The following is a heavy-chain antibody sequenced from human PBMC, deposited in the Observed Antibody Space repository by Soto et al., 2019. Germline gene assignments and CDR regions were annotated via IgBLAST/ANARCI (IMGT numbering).Heavy chain of an antibody. CDR3: ARDPHYDILTGYYYFDY. Sequence: SETLSLTCTVSGYSISSGYYWGWIRQPPGKGLEWIGSIYHSGSTYYNPSLKSRVTISVDTSKNQFSLKLSSVTAADTAVYYCARDPHYDILTGYYYFDYWGQGTLVTVSS. V-gene: IGHV4-38-2*02. CDR1: GYSISSGYY. D-gene: IGHD3-9*01. CDR2: IYHSGST. J-gene: IGHJ4*02.